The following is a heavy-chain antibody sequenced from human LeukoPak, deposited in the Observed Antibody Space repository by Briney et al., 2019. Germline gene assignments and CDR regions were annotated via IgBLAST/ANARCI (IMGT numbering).Heavy chain of an antibody. CDR1: GFTFSSYS. D-gene: IGHD6-19*01. CDR2: ISSSSSYI. Sequence: SGGSLRLSCTAYGFTFSSYSMNWVRQAPGKGLEWVSSISSSSSYIYYADSVKGRFTISRDNAKNSLYLQMNSLRAEDTAVYYCARTLPAGLFDYWGQGTLVTVSS. J-gene: IGHJ4*02. V-gene: IGHV3-21*01. CDR3: ARTLPAGLFDY.